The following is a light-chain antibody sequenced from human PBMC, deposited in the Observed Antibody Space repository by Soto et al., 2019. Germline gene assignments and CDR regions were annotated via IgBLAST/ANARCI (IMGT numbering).Light chain of an antibody. CDR1: SSDVGGYNY. V-gene: IGLV2-14*01. Sequence: QSALTQPASVSGXPGQSITISCTGTSSDVGGYNYVSWYQQHPGKAPKLMIHEVSNRPSGVSNRFSGSKSGNTASLTISGLQAEDEADYYCASHTTSTTWVFGGGTKLTLL. J-gene: IGLJ3*02. CDR2: EVS. CDR3: ASHTTSTTWV.